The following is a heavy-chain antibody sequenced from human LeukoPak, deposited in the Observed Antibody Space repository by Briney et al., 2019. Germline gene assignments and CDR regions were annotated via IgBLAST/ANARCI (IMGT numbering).Heavy chain of an antibody. CDR3: ARTGHTSSSDY. J-gene: IGHJ4*02. Sequence: GGSLRLSCAASGFTFSSYAMHWVRQAPGKGLEWVAVISYDGSNKYYADSVKGRFTISRDNSKNTLYLQMNSLRAEDTAVYYCARTGHTSSSDYWGQGTLVTVSS. CDR1: GFTFSSYA. D-gene: IGHD6-6*01. CDR2: ISYDGSNK. V-gene: IGHV3-30-3*01.